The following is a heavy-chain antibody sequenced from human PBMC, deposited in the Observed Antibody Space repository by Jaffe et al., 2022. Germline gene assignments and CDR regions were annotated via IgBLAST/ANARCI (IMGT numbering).Heavy chain of an antibody. D-gene: IGHD3-3*01. CDR3: ARGYYDFWSGYHDFDY. CDR2: INSDGSST. V-gene: IGHV3-74*01. J-gene: IGHJ4*02. CDR1: GFTFSSYW. Sequence: EVQLVESGGGLVQPGGSLRLSCAASGFTFSSYWMHWVRQAPGKGLVWVSRINSDGSSTSYADSVKGRFTISRDNAKNTLYLQMNSLRAEDTAVYYCARGYYDFWSGYHDFDYWGQGTLVTVSS.